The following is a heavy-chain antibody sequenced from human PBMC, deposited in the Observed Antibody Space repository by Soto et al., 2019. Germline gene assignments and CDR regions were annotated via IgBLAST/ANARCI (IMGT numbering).Heavy chain of an antibody. D-gene: IGHD1-1*01. J-gene: IGHJ6*02. CDR1: GGSISSSNW. CDR2: IYHSGST. Sequence: QVQLQESGPGLVKPSGTLSLTCAVSGGSISSSNWWSWVRQPPGKGLEWIGEIYHSGSTNYNPSLKSRVTXXVXKCXNQYSLKRSSVTAADTAVYYCARERYNHYYYGMDVWGQGTTVAVSS. V-gene: IGHV4-4*02. CDR3: ARERYNHYYYGMDV.